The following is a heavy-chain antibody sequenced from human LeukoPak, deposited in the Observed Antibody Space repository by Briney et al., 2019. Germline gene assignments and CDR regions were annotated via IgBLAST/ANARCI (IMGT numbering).Heavy chain of an antibody. CDR3: TVTTLYYYYYYGMDV. CDR2: IKSKTDGGTT. Sequence: GGSLRLSCAASGFTFSNAWMSWVRQAPGKGLEWVGRIKSKTDGGTTDYAAPVKGRFTISGDDSKNTLYLQMNSLKTEDTAVYYCTVTTLYYYYYYGMDVWGKGTTVTVSS. CDR1: GFTFSNAW. V-gene: IGHV3-15*01. J-gene: IGHJ6*04. D-gene: IGHD4-17*01.